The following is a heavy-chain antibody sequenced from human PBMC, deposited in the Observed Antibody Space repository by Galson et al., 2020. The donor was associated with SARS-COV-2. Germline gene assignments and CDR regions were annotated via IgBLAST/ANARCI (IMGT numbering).Heavy chain of an antibody. V-gene: IGHV3-53*05. CDR3: AGGVVGLAGGAFDI. CDR2: IRSGGST. J-gene: IGHJ3*02. CDR1: GFSVSGNY. D-gene: IGHD1-26*01. Sequence: LSLTCAASGFSVSGNYMSWVRQAPGKGLEWVSAIRSGGSTHYADSVKGRFSISRDNSKNTLDLQMNSLRPEDTAVYYCAGGVVGLAGGAFDIWGQGTMVTVSS.